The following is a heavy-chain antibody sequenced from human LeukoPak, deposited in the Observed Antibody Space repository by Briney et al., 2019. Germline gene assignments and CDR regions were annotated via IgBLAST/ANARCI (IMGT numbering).Heavy chain of an antibody. J-gene: IGHJ4*02. V-gene: IGHV3-21*01. Sequence: KPGGSLRLSCAASGFTFSSYSMNWVRQAPGKGLEWVSSISSSSSYIYYADSVKGRFTISRDNAKNSLYLQMNSLRAEDTAVYYCARGVVVPAAMLLSSWGQGTLVTVYS. CDR2: ISSSSSYI. D-gene: IGHD2-2*01. CDR1: GFTFSSYS. CDR3: ARGVVVPAAMLLSS.